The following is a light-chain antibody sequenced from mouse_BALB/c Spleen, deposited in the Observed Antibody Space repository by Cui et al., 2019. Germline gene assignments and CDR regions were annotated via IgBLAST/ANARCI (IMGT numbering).Light chain of an antibody. Sequence: DIQMHQSPSSLSASLGDTITINCHASQNINVWLSWYQQKPGNIPKLLIYKASNLHTGVPSRFSGSGSGTGFTLTISSLQPEDIATYYCQQGQSYPYTFGGGTKLEIK. CDR2: KAS. J-gene: IGKJ2*01. V-gene: IGKV10-94*01. CDR3: QQGQSYPYT. CDR1: QNINVW.